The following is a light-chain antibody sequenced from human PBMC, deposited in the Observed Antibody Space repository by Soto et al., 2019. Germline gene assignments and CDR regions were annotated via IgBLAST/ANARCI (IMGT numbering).Light chain of an antibody. Sequence: QSVLTQPASVSGSPGQSITISCTGTSSDVGGYKYVSWCQQHPGKAPKLMIYEVTNRPSGVSNRFSGSKSGNTASLTISGLQAEDEADYYCSSYTGSNTYVFGTGTKVTVL. V-gene: IGLV2-14*01. CDR3: SSYTGSNTYV. CDR1: SSDVGGYKY. CDR2: EVT. J-gene: IGLJ1*01.